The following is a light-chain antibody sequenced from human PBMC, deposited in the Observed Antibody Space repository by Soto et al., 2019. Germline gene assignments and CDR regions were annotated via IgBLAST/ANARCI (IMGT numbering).Light chain of an antibody. V-gene: IGLV2-23*02. CDR3: CSYTGSSTFVL. Sequence: QSALTQPASVSGSPGQSITISCTGTSSDVGRYNLVSWYQLSPGKAPKLMIYDVNKRPSGISDRFSGSKSGDTASLTISGLQAEDEADYYYCSYTGSSTFVLFGGGTKLTVL. J-gene: IGLJ2*01. CDR1: SSDVGRYNL. CDR2: DVN.